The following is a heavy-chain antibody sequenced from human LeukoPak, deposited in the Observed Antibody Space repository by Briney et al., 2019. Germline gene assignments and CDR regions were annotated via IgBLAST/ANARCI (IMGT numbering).Heavy chain of an antibody. CDR1: GFTFSNYW. D-gene: IGHD6-6*01. J-gene: IGHJ4*02. CDR2: IKQDGSEK. CDR3: ARRGGSSSRRSPIDY. Sequence: GGSLRLSCAASGFTFSNYWMNWVRQAPGKGLEWVANIKQDGSEKYYVDSVKGRFTISRDNAKNSLYLQMNSLRAEDTAVYYCARRGGSSSRRSPIDYWGQGTLVTVSS. V-gene: IGHV3-7*01.